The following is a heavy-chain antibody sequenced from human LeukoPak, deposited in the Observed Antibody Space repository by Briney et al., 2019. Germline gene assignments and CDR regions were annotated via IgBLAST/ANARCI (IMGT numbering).Heavy chain of an antibody. CDR1: GGSISTYY. CDR2: VYYTGST. V-gene: IGHV4-59*01. CDR3: AREYTIFGVVNPGYYMDV. Sequence: PSETLSHTCTVSGGSISTYYWTWIRQPPGKGLEWIGYVYYTGSTNYNPSLKSRVTISVDTSKNQFSLKLSSVTAADTAVYYCAREYTIFGVVNPGYYMDVWGKGTTVTVSS. J-gene: IGHJ6*03. D-gene: IGHD3-3*01.